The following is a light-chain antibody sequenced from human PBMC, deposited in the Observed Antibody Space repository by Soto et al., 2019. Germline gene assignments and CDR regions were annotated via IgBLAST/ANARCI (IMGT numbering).Light chain of an antibody. V-gene: IGKV3-15*01. J-gene: IGKJ1*01. CDR1: QSVTDD. CDR2: RAS. Sequence: EIVMTQSPATLSVSPGESATLSCRASQSVTDDLAWYQQKPGQAPRLLIYRASTRAAGIPARFSGSGSGTEFTLTISSLQSEDFGTYYCQQYDGYSPQTFGQGTKVEIK. CDR3: QQYDGYSPQT.